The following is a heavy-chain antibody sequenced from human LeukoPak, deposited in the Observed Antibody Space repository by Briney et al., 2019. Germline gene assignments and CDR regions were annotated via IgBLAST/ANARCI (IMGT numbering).Heavy chain of an antibody. V-gene: IGHV3-23*01. CDR2: ISGSGGST. J-gene: IGHJ5*02. Sequence: GGSLRLSCAASGFTFSSYAMSWVRQAPGKGLEWVSAISGSGGSTYYADSVKGRFTISRDNSKNTLYLQMNSLGAEDTAVYYCAGIVVAATRWFDPWGQGTLITVSS. CDR3: AGIVVAATRWFDP. CDR1: GFTFSSYA. D-gene: IGHD2-15*01.